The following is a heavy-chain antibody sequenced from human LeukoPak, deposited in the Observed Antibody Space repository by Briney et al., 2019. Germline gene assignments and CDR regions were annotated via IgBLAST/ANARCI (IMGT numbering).Heavy chain of an antibody. CDR1: GFTFSSCW. CDR3: TRLLHYYDSSGCTCYYFDY. D-gene: IGHD3-22*01. V-gene: IGHV3-7*01. CDR2: IKQDGTEK. Sequence: GGSLTLSCAASGFTFSSCWMGWVRQAPGKEREWGVNIKQDGTEKSHVVCGKGRFTISRDNAKNSLYLQMNSLRAEDTAVYYCTRLLHYYDSSGCTCYYFDYWGQGTLVTVSS. J-gene: IGHJ4*02.